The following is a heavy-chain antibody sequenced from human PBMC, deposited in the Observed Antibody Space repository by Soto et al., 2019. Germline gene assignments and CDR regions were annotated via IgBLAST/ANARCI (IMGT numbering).Heavy chain of an antibody. CDR1: GFTFSSYA. J-gene: IGHJ6*02. D-gene: IGHD6-19*01. Sequence: GGSLRLSCAASGFTFSSYAMSWVRQAPGKGLEWVSAISGSGGSTYYADSVKGRFTISRDNSKNTLYLQMNSLRAEDTAVYYCAKNFYSSGWYWYYYGMDVWGQGTTVTVSS. CDR3: AKNFYSSGWYWYYYGMDV. V-gene: IGHV3-23*01. CDR2: ISGSGGST.